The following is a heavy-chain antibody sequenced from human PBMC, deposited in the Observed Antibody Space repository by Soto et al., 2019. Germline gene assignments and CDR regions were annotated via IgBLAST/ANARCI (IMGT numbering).Heavy chain of an antibody. J-gene: IGHJ5*02. CDR2: ISNNGDTA. V-gene: IGHV3-23*01. CDR3: AKSLVFIWAIVPLHES. D-gene: IGHD6-6*01. CDR1: GFTFSSYA. Sequence: GGSLRLSCATSGFTFSSYAMVWVRQAAEKGLEWVASISNNGDTAYYADSVRGRFTISRGNSENTLYLQMNGLRADDTALYFCAKSLVFIWAIVPLHESCGPAPQVT.